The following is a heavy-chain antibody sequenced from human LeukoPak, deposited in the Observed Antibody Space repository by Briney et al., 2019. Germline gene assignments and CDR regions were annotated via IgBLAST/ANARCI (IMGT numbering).Heavy chain of an antibody. Sequence: ASVKVSCKASGYTFTGYYMHWVRQAPGQGLEWMGWINPNSGGTNYAQKFQGRVTMTRDTSISTAYMELSRLRSDDTAMYYCATVSGSYYGHAFDIWGQGTMVTVSS. D-gene: IGHD1-26*01. CDR1: GYTFTGYY. CDR2: INPNSGGT. CDR3: ATVSGSYYGHAFDI. V-gene: IGHV1-2*02. J-gene: IGHJ3*02.